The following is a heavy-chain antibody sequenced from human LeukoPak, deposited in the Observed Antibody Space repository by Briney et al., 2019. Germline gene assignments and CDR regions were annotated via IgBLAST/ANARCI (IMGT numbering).Heavy chain of an antibody. Sequence: PGRSLRLSCAASGFTFSSYAMHWVRQAPGKGLEWVAVISYDGSNKYYADSVKGRFTISRDNSKNTLYLQMNSLRAEDTAVYYCARDLFRGSSLDFDIWGQGTMVTVSS. V-gene: IGHV3-30-3*01. CDR1: GFTFSSYA. CDR2: ISYDGSNK. J-gene: IGHJ3*02. CDR3: ARDLFRGSSLDFDI. D-gene: IGHD6-13*01.